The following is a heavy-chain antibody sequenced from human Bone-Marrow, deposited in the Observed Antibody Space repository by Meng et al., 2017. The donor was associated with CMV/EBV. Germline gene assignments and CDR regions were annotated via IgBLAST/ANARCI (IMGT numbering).Heavy chain of an antibody. Sequence: GESLKISCAASGFTFSDYYMSWIRQAPGKGLEWVSYISSSGSTIYYADSVKGRFTISRDNAKNSLYLQMNSLRAEDTAVYYCARGNSWSLLDYWGPGNLVTVSS. V-gene: IGHV3-11*01. CDR3: ARGNSWSLLDY. CDR1: GFTFSDYY. D-gene: IGHD6-13*01. CDR2: ISSSGSTI. J-gene: IGHJ4*02.